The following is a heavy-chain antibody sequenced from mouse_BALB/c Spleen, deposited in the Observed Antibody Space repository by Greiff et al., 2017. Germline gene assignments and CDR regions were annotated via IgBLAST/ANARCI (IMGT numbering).Heavy chain of an antibody. Sequence: QVQLQQSGSVLVRPGASVKLSCKASGYTFTSSWMHWAKQRPGQGLEWIGEIHPNSGNTNYNEKFKGKATLTVDTSSSTAYVDLSSLTSEDSAVYYCARQELHGYYYAMDYWGQGTSVTVSS. J-gene: IGHJ4*01. CDR3: ARQELHGYYYAMDY. CDR2: IHPNSGNT. V-gene: IGHV1S130*01. CDR1: GYTFTSSW.